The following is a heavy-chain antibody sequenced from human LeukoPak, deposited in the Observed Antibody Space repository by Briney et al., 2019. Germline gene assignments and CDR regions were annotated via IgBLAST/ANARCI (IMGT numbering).Heavy chain of an antibody. CDR1: GGSISSYY. V-gene: IGHV4-59*08. CDR3: ARHRSSSWAYYFDY. Sequence: SETLSLTCTVSGGSISSYYWSWIRRPPGKGLEWIGYIYYSGSTNYNPSLKSRVTISVDTSKNQFSLKLSSVTAADTAVYYCARHRSSSWAYYFDYWGQGTLVTVSS. CDR2: IYYSGST. D-gene: IGHD6-13*01. J-gene: IGHJ4*02.